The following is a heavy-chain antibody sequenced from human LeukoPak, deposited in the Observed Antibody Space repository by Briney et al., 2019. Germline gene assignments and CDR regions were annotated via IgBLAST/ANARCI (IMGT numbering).Heavy chain of an antibody. V-gene: IGHV1-46*01. D-gene: IGHD2-21*02. Sequence: AASVKVSCKASGYTFTSYYMHWVRQAPGQGLEWMGIINPSGGTTNYAQKFQGRVTMTRDTSTSTVYMELSSLRSEDTAVYYCARELISGDWTWDIWGQGTMVTVSS. CDR1: GYTFTSYY. J-gene: IGHJ3*02. CDR2: INPSGGTT. CDR3: ARELISGDWTWDI.